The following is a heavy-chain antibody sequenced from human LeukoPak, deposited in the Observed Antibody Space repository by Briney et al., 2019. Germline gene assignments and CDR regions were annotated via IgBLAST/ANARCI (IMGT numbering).Heavy chain of an antibody. Sequence: GESLKISCKGYGYSFSNYWIGWVRQMPGKGLESMGIIYPGDSDTRYSPSFQGQVTISADKSISTAYLQWTSLKASDTAMYYCVRQFDSGWYGSFDYWGQGTLVTVSS. CDR3: VRQFDSGWYGSFDY. D-gene: IGHD6-19*01. CDR1: GYSFSNYW. CDR2: IYPGDSDT. J-gene: IGHJ4*02. V-gene: IGHV5-51*01.